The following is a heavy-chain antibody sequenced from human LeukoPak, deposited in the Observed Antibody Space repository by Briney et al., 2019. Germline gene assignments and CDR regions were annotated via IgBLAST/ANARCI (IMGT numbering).Heavy chain of an antibody. J-gene: IGHJ5*02. CDR1: GYTLTELS. Sequence: ASVKVSCKVSGYTLTELSMHWVRQAPGKGLEGMGGFDPEDGETIYAQKFQGRVTMTEDTSTDTAYMGRSSLRSEATAVSYCATDRGGYPFAPWDQGTLVTVSS. CDR3: ATDRGGYPFAP. D-gene: IGHD5-12*01. CDR2: FDPEDGET. V-gene: IGHV1-24*01.